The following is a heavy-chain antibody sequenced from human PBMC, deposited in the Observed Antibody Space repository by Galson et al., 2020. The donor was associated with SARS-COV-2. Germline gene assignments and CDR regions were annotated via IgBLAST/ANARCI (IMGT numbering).Heavy chain of an antibody. CDR2: FDPEDGET. J-gene: IGHJ5*02. Sequence: GESLKISCKVSGYTLTELSMHWVRQAPGKGLEWMGGFDPEDGETIYAQKFQGRVTMTEDTSTDTAYMELSSLRSEDTAVYYCATTLSYCSGGSCYPNGFDPWGQGTLVTVSS. CDR3: ATTLSYCSGGSCYPNGFDP. D-gene: IGHD2-15*01. V-gene: IGHV1-24*01. CDR1: GYTLTELS.